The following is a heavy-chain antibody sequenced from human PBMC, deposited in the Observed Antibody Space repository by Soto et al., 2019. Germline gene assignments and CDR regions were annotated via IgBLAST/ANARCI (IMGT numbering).Heavy chain of an antibody. V-gene: IGHV3-23*01. CDR1: GLTFSIFA. CDR2: ISGSGGST. J-gene: IGHJ4*01. Sequence: LRLSCAASGLTFSIFAMTWVRQSPGKGLEWVSTISGSGGSTYYADAVKGRFTISRDNSMGTLYLQMKSLRVEDTAIYYCAKEVSLGSTVDLGYWGHGALVTVSS. CDR3: AKEVSLGSTVDLGY. D-gene: IGHD7-27*01.